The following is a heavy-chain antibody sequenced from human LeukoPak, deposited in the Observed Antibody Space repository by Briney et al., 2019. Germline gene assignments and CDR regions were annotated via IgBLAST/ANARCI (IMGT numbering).Heavy chain of an antibody. V-gene: IGHV3-23*01. CDR3: ARAGHCTNGICYTADFDY. D-gene: IGHD2-8*01. J-gene: IGHJ4*02. CDR1: GFTFSSYW. Sequence: PGGSLRLSCAASGFTFSSYWMTWVRQAPGKGLEWVSAITDSGGNTYYAAPVKGRFTISRDNSKNTLYLQMNSLRVEDTAVYYCARAGHCTNGICYTADFDYWGQGTLVTVSS. CDR2: ITDSGGNT.